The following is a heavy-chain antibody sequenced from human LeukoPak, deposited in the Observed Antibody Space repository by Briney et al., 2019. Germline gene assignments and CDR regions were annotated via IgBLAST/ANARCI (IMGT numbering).Heavy chain of an antibody. CDR3: ARVGYSSSWYGVDY. J-gene: IGHJ4*02. CDR2: ISPSGGST. Sequence: ASVKVSCKAFGYTFTSNYMHWVRQAPGQGPEWMGVISPSGGSTTYAQKFQGRVTMTRNTSISTAYMELRSLRSEDTAVYYCARVGYSSSWYGVDYWGQGTLVTVSS. V-gene: IGHV1-46*01. CDR1: GYTFTSNY. D-gene: IGHD6-13*01.